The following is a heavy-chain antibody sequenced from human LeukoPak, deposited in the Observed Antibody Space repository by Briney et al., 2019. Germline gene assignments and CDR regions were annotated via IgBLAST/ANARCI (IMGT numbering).Heavy chain of an antibody. Sequence: GGSLRLSCAASGFTVNNKYMNWVRQAPGKGLEWVSVISCGGSTYYADSVKGRFTISRDNSKNTLYLQMNSLRAEDTAVYYCARDRRDYDSSGYYYVNDDYWGQGTLVTVSS. CDR2: ISCGGST. D-gene: IGHD3-22*01. CDR1: GFTVNNKY. CDR3: ARDRRDYDSSGYYYVNDDY. V-gene: IGHV3-53*01. J-gene: IGHJ4*02.